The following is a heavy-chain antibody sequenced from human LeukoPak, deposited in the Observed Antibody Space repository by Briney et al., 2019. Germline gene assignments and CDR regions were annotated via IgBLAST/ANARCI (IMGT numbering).Heavy chain of an antibody. CDR3: ARDEAVRFPSGWNAYYYYYMDV. CDR2: INPNSGGT. V-gene: IGHV1-2*02. J-gene: IGHJ6*03. CDR1: GYTFTGYY. Sequence: GASVKVSCKASGYTFTGYYMHWVRQAPGQGLEWMGWINPNSGGTNYAQKFQGRVTMTRDTSISTAYMELSRLRSDDTAMYYCARDEAVRFPSGWNAYYYYYMDVWGKGTTVTVSS. D-gene: IGHD6-19*01.